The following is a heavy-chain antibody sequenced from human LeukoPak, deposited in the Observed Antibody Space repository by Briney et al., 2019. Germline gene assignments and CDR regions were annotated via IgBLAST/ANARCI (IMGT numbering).Heavy chain of an antibody. Sequence: ASVKVSCKASGYTFTGYYMHWVRQAPGQGLEWMGWINPNSGGTNYAQKFQGRVTMTRDTSISTAYMELSRLRSDDTAVYYCARGRMAARVVDFDYWGQGTLVTVSS. V-gene: IGHV1-2*02. CDR3: ARGRMAARVVDFDY. CDR2: INPNSGGT. J-gene: IGHJ4*02. D-gene: IGHD6-6*01. CDR1: GYTFTGYY.